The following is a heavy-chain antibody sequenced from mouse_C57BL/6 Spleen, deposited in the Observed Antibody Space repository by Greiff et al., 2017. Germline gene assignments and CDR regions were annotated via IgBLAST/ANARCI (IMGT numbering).Heavy chain of an antibody. Sequence: QVQLQQSGAELVMPGASVKLSCKASGYTFTSYWMHWVKQRPGQGLEWIGEIDPSDSYTNYNQKFKGKSTLTVDKSSSTAYMQLSSLTSEDSAVYYCARVTTVVATRWYFDYWGQGTTLTVSS. CDR2: IDPSDSYT. CDR1: GYTFTSYW. V-gene: IGHV1-69*01. CDR3: ARVTTVVATRWYFDY. J-gene: IGHJ2*01. D-gene: IGHD1-1*01.